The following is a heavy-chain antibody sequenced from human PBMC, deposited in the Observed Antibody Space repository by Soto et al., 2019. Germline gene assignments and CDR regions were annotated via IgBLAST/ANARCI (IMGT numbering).Heavy chain of an antibody. V-gene: IGHV1-18*01. CDR3: ARDLVALFRPSYYYYGMDV. J-gene: IGHJ6*02. CDR1: GYTFTSYG. D-gene: IGHD2-21*01. Sequence: QVQLVQSGAEVKKPGASVKVSCKASGYTFTSYGISWVRQAPGQGLEWMGWISAYNGNTNYAQKLQGRVTMTTDTSTSTAYMELRSLTSDDTAVYYCARDLVALFRPSYYYYGMDVWGQGTTVTVSS. CDR2: ISAYNGNT.